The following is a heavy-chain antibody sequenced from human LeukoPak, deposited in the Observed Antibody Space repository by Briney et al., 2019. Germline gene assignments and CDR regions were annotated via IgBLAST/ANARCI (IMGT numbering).Heavy chain of an antibody. CDR2: MYYGGSS. J-gene: IGHJ4*02. CDR3: AGPTYISATGYFDY. CDR1: GGSVSHYY. Sequence: PSETLSLTCNVSGGSVSHYYWSWIRQPPGEGLEWIGYMYYGGSSNYNPSLKSRVTISIDTSKNQFSLKLNSVTAADTAVYYCAGPTYISATGYFDYWGQGILVTVSS. V-gene: IGHV4-59*02. D-gene: IGHD1-1*01.